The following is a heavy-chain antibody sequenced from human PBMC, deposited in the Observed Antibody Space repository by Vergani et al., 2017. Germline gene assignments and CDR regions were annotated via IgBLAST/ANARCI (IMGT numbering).Heavy chain of an antibody. CDR1: GVTFSTYA. J-gene: IGHJ1*01. D-gene: IGHD3-16*01. CDR3: AKSRASLDLWGEHFQH. V-gene: IGHV3-23*01. CDR2: IDNSGRSI. Sequence: EVHLLESGGGLRQPGGSLKLSCAASGVTFSTYAMSWVRQVPGKGLEWVATIDNSGRSIYYTDSVKGRFTISRDNSKSTLFLQMNSLSAEDTALYYCAKSRASLDLWGEHFQHWGRGTLVTVSS.